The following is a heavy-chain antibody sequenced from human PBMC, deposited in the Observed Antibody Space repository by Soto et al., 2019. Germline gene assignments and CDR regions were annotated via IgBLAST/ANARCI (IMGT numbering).Heavy chain of an antibody. CDR1: GGSISSSGYC. V-gene: IGHV4-39*01. CDR3: ARLVYDSSGYRPG. Sequence: SETRSLTGTVAGGSISSSGYCWGWIRQPPGEGLEWIGSSYYSGSTSYNPSLKSRVTISVDTSKNQFSLKLSSVTAADTAVYYCARLVYDSSGYRPGWGQGTLVTVS. CDR2: SYYSGST. J-gene: IGHJ4*02. D-gene: IGHD3-22*01.